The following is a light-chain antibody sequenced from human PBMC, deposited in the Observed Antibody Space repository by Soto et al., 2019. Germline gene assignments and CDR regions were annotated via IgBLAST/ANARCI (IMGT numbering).Light chain of an antibody. V-gene: IGKV3-20*01. Sequence: EVVLTQSPATLSLSPGEGATLSCRASQSVSSNYVAWFQQKPGQAPRLLIYDASNRATGIPARFSGSGSGTDFTLTISSLEPEDFAVYYCQQYDISPWTFGQGTKWIS. CDR2: DAS. CDR1: QSVSSNY. J-gene: IGKJ1*01. CDR3: QQYDISPWT.